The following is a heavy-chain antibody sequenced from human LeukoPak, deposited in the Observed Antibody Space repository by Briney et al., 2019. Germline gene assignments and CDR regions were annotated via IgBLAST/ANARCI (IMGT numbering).Heavy chain of an antibody. D-gene: IGHD3-10*01. CDR2: IYTSGST. CDR3: AIYYGSGGRYYYYYMDV. CDR1: GGSISIYY. Sequence: SETLSLTCTVSGGSISIYYWSWIRQPAGKGLEWIGSIYTSGSTNYNPSLKSRVTMSVDTSKNQFSLKLSSVTAADTAVYYCAIYYGSGGRYYYYYMDVWGKGTTVTVSS. V-gene: IGHV4-4*07. J-gene: IGHJ6*03.